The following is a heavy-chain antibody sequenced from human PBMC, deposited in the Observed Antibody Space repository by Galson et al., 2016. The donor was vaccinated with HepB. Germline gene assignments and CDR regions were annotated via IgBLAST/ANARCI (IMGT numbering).Heavy chain of an antibody. CDR2: ISSSGSST. Sequence: SLRLSCAASGFPFSSHGMSWVRQAPGKGPEWVSAISSSGSSTFYADSVKGRFTISRDNSKNKLFLQLNSLRAEDTAIYFCAKIAVLAMWYFDYWGQGTLVTVSS. D-gene: IGHD2/OR15-2a*01. CDR1: GFPFSSHG. J-gene: IGHJ4*02. CDR3: AKIAVLAMWYFDY. V-gene: IGHV3-23*01.